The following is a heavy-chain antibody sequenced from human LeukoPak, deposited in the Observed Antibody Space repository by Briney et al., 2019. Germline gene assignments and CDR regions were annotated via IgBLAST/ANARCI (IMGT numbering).Heavy chain of an antibody. D-gene: IGHD1-26*01. J-gene: IGHJ4*02. CDR1: GYTFTSYA. CDR3: ARVPSVGAMYYFDY. Sequence: ASVKVSCKASGYTFTSYAMHWVRQAPGQRLEWMGWINAGNGNTKYSQKFQGRVTMTRDTSTSTVYMELSSLRSEDTAVYYCARVPSVGAMYYFDYWGQGTLVTVSS. CDR2: INAGNGNT. V-gene: IGHV1-3*01.